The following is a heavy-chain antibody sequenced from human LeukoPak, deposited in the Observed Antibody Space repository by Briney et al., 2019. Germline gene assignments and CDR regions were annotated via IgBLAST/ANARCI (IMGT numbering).Heavy chain of an antibody. Sequence: GGSLRLSCAVSGFPFNSYWMTWVRQAPGKGLEWVSGIVGGGDNTYYADSVKGRFTISRDNSKNTLYLQMNSLRVEDTAVFYCAKGMSGEPSFYGMDVWGQGTTVTVSS. D-gene: IGHD1-14*01. CDR3: AKGMSGEPSFYGMDV. CDR2: IVGGGDNT. CDR1: GFPFNSYW. J-gene: IGHJ6*02. V-gene: IGHV3-23*01.